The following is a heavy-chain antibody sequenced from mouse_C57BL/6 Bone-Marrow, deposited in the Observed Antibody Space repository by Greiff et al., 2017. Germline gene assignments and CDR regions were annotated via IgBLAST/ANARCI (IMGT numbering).Heavy chain of an antibody. Sequence: QVHVKQSGAELVKPGASVKLSCKASGYTFTSYWMHWVKQRPGQGLEWIGMIHPTGGSTNYNQKFKSKATLTVDKSSSTAYMQLSSLTSEDSAVYYCAITKSHSNCYYWGQGATRSVSS. CDR2: IHPTGGST. V-gene: IGHV1-64*01. J-gene: IGHJ2*01. CDR1: GYTFTSYW. CDR3: AITKSHSNCYY. D-gene: IGHD1-3*01.